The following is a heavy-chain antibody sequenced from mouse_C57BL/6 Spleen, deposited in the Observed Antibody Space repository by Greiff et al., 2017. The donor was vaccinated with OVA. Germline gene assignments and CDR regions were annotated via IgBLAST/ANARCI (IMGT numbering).Heavy chain of an antibody. CDR1: GFSLTSYG. CDR2: IWRGGST. V-gene: IGHV2-2*01. Sequence: VQLVESGPGLVQPSQSLSITCTVSGFSLTSYGVHWVRQSPGKGLEWLGVIWRGGSTDYNAAFISRLSISKDNSKSQVFFKMNSLQADDTAIYYCARPQYYGSSSWFAYWGQGTLVTVSA. D-gene: IGHD1-1*01. J-gene: IGHJ3*01. CDR3: ARPQYYGSSSWFAY.